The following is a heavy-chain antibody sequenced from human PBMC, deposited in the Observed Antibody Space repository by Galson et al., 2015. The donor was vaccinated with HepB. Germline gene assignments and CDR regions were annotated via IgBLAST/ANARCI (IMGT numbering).Heavy chain of an antibody. V-gene: IGHV3-23*01. D-gene: IGHD2-2*01. Sequence: SLRLSCAASGFTFRTFALTWVRQAPGKGLEWVSSLNSGGLSTYYAASVKGRFTISRDNSKNTLYLQMNSLRAEDTALYYCAKNVVVGPAGGTNALDIWGQGTMVTVSS. CDR1: GFTFRTFA. CDR2: LNSGGLST. J-gene: IGHJ3*02. CDR3: AKNVVVGPAGGTNALDI.